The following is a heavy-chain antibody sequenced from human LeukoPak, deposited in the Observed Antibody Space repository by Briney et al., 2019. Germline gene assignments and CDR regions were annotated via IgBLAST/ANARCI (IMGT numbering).Heavy chain of an antibody. J-gene: IGHJ4*02. Sequence: PSETLSLTCAVYGGSFSGYYWSWIRQPPGKGLEWIGEINHSGSTNYNPSLKSRVTISVDTSKNQFSLKLSSVTAADTAVYYCARAPLLWFGGSYDYWGQGTLVTVSS. V-gene: IGHV4-34*01. CDR1: GGSFSGYY. CDR3: ARAPLLWFGGSYDY. D-gene: IGHD3-10*01. CDR2: INHSGST.